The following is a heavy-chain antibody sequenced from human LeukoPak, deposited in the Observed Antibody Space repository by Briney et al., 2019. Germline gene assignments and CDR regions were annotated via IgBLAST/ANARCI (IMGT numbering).Heavy chain of an antibody. Sequence: GGSLRLSCAISGFIVSGNFMNWVRQAPGKGLEWVSVIHTGGSTYYADSVKGRFIISRDISKNTLYLQMSNLRADDTAVYYCARARDFDYWGQGTLVTVSS. CDR3: ARARDFDY. CDR1: GFIVSGNF. V-gene: IGHV3-66*01. CDR2: IHTGGST. J-gene: IGHJ4*02.